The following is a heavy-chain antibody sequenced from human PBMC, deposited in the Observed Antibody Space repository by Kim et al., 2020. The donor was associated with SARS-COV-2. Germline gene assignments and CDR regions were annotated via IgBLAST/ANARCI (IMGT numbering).Heavy chain of an antibody. D-gene: IGHD7-27*01. CDR1: GFTVSSYY. Sequence: GGSLRLSCAASGFTVSSYYMSWVRQAPGKGLEWVSVIYSGGSTKYEDAAKGRCSTSCANSKNTMYLQMNSLRAEDTAVYYCGGAANWGRDYYGMDVWGQGTTVTVSS. V-gene: IGHV3-53*01. J-gene: IGHJ6*02. CDR2: IYSGGST. CDR3: GGAANWGRDYYGMDV.